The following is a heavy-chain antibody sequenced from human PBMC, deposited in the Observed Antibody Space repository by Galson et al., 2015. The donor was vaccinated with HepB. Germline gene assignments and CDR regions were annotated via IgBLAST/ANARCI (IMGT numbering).Heavy chain of an antibody. J-gene: IGHJ3*02. V-gene: IGHV1-69*13. D-gene: IGHD3-22*01. Sequence: SVKVSCKASGGTFSSYAISWVRQAPGQGLEWMGGIIPIFGTANYAQKFQGRVTITADESTSTAYMELSSLRSEDTAVYYCARRYYDSSGYYSAFDIWGQGTMVTVSS. CDR3: ARRYYDSSGYYSAFDI. CDR1: GGTFSSYA. CDR2: IIPIFGTA.